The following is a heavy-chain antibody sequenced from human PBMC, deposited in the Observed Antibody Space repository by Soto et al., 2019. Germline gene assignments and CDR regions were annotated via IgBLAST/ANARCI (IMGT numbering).Heavy chain of an antibody. D-gene: IGHD5-12*01. V-gene: IGHV3-21*01. J-gene: IGHJ6*02. CDR2: ISSSSSYI. Sequence: EVQLVESGGGLVKPGGSLRLSCAASGFTFSSYSMNWVRQAPGKGLEWVSSISSSSSYIYYADSVKGRFTISRDNAKNSLYLQMNSLRAEDTAVYYCAGPTADSGYDSSHYYDYGMDVWGQGTTVTVSS. CDR3: AGPTADSGYDSSHYYDYGMDV. CDR1: GFTFSSYS.